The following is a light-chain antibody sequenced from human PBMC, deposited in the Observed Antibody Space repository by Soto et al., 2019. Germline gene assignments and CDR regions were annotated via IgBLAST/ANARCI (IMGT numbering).Light chain of an antibody. Sequence: EIVLTQSPATLSLSPGERATLSCRASQSVGSYLAWYQQKPGQAPRLLIYDASNRATGIPARFSGSGSGTDFTLTISSLEPEDFAVYYCQHRKTFGQGTKV. CDR1: QSVGSY. J-gene: IGKJ1*01. CDR3: QHRKT. CDR2: DAS. V-gene: IGKV3-11*01.